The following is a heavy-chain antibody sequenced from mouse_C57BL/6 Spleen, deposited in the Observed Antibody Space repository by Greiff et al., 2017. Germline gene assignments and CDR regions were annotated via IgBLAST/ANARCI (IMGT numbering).Heavy chain of an antibody. V-gene: IGHV5-12*01. CDR2: ISNGGGST. CDR3: AKSDYDRGDWFAY. J-gene: IGHJ3*01. CDR1: GFTFSDYY. Sequence: EVHLVESGGGLVQPGGSLKLSCAASGFTFSDYYMYWVRQTPEKRLEWVAYISNGGGSTYYPDTVKGRFTISRDNAKNTLYLQMSRLKSEDTAMYYCAKSDYDRGDWFAYWGQGTLVTVSA. D-gene: IGHD2-4*01.